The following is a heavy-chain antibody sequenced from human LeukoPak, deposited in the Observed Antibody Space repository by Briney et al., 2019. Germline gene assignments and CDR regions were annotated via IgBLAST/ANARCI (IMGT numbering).Heavy chain of an antibody. J-gene: IGHJ4*02. Sequence: GGSLRLSCAASGFAVSNNYMSWVRQAPGKGLEWVSVLYSDGTTYYVDSVKGRFTISRDHSKNTLYLQISSLRAEDTAVYYCATASYSGWTASHDYWGQGTLVTVFS. CDR2: LYSDGTT. CDR1: GFAVSNNY. D-gene: IGHD6-6*01. CDR3: ATASYSGWTASHDY. V-gene: IGHV3-66*01.